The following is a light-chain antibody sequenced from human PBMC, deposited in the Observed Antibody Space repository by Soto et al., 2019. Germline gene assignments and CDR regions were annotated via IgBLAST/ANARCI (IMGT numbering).Light chain of an antibody. Sequence: EIVLTQSPATLSLSPGERATLSCRASQSVSTNLAWYQQKPGQAPRLLIYDTSSRATGIPARFSGSGSGTDFTLTISSLEPEDFAVYYCQQRSNWPFLTFGGGTKVEIK. V-gene: IGKV3-11*01. CDR3: QQRSNWPFLT. CDR2: DTS. J-gene: IGKJ4*01. CDR1: QSVSTN.